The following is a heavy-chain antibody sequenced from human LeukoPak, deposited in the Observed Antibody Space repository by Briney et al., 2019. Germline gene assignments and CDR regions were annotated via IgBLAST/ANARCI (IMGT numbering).Heavy chain of an antibody. Sequence: PGGSLRLPCAAPGFPFSKYGMSWVRQAPGKGLEWVSVISGSGGTTYYADSAKGRFSISRDNSNNPLYLQMNSLRAEDTAVYYCAKDTLADDFLIGYGFDYWGQGTLVTVSS. D-gene: IGHD3-3*01. J-gene: IGHJ4*02. CDR3: AKDTLADDFLIGYGFDY. CDR2: ISGSGGTT. CDR1: GFPFSKYG. V-gene: IGHV3-23*01.